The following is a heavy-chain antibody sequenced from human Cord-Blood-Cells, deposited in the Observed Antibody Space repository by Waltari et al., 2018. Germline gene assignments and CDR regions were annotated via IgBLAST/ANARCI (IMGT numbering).Heavy chain of an antibody. Sequence: EVQLVESGGGLVQPGGSLRLSCAASGSTFSSYWMSWVRQAPGKGLEWVANIKQDGSEKYYVDSVKGRFTISRDNAKNSLYLQMNSLRAEDTAVYYCARDYGYFDLWGRGTLVTVSS. CDR3: ARDYGYFDL. D-gene: IGHD3-16*01. J-gene: IGHJ2*01. CDR1: GSTFSSYW. V-gene: IGHV3-7*01. CDR2: IKQDGSEK.